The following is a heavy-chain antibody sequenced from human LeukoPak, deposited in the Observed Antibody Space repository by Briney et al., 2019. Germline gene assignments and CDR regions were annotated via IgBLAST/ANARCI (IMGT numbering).Heavy chain of an antibody. Sequence: ASVTVSCKASGYTFTGYYMHWVRQAPGQGLEWMGWINPNSGGTNYAQKFQGWVTMTRDTSISTAYMELSRLRSADTAVYYCARHLPHIAVAGYDAFDIWGQGPMVTVSS. CDR1: GYTFTGYY. J-gene: IGHJ3*02. CDR3: ARHLPHIAVAGYDAFDI. CDR2: INPNSGGT. D-gene: IGHD6-19*01. V-gene: IGHV1-2*04.